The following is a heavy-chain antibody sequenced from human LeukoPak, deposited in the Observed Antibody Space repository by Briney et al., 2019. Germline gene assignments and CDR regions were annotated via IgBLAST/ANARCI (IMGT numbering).Heavy chain of an antibody. CDR1: GGSISSSSYY. D-gene: IGHD6-13*01. CDR3: ARQISSSWYEGSNWFDP. J-gene: IGHJ5*02. Sequence: SETLSLTCTVSGGSISSSSYYLGWIRQPPGTGLEWIVSIYYSGSTYYNPSLKSRVTISVDTSKNQFSLKLSSVTGADTAVYYCARQISSSWYEGSNWFDPWGQGTLVTVSS. CDR2: IYYSGST. V-gene: IGHV4-39*01.